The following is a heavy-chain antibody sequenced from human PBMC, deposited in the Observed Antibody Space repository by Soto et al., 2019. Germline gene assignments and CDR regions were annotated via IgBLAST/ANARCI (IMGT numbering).Heavy chain of an antibody. V-gene: IGHV4-30-4*02. CDR1: GDSITGADYY. D-gene: IGHD3-10*01. J-gene: IGHJ4*02. CDR3: YLQMNSLRAEDTAVYYCARDHYASGTH. Sequence: SETLSLTCTVSGDSITGADYYWSWIRQPPGKGLEWIGYISYRGRTYYNPSLKSRVTISVDTSKNQFSVKGRFTTSRDNAKNKLYLQMNSLRAEDTAVYYCARDHYASGTHWGQGTLVTVSS. CDR2: ISYRGRT.